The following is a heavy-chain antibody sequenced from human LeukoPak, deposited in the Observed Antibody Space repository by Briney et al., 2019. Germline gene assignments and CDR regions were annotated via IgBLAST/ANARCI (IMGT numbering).Heavy chain of an antibody. CDR1: GLNFGESA. V-gene: IGHV3-43*02. Sequence: TGGSLRLSCVASGLNFGESAMHWVRHAPGKGLEWVSFISADGGSAFSADSVKGRFSISRDNSKNSLYLQMDRLRSDDTAMDYCAKESGKFDYWGQGTLVVVSS. J-gene: IGHJ4*02. CDR3: AKESGKFDY. CDR2: ISADGGSA.